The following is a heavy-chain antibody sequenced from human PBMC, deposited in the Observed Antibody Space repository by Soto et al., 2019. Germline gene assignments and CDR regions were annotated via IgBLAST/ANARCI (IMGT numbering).Heavy chain of an antibody. CDR3: ARGYSSSWPPRPWFDP. J-gene: IGHJ5*02. CDR2: ISAYNGNT. Sequence: QVQLVPSGAEVKKPGASVKVSCKASGYTFTSYGISWVRQAPGQGLEWMGWISAYNGNTNYAQKLQVRVTLTTDTSTRTAYMERRSLRSDDTAVYYGARGYSSSWPPRPWFDPWGQGTLVTVSS. CDR1: GYTFTSYG. D-gene: IGHD6-13*01. V-gene: IGHV1-18*01.